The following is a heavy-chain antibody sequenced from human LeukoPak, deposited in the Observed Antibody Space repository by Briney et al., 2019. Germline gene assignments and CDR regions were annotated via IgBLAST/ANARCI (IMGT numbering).Heavy chain of an antibody. CDR3: AKDLDDWDYWYFDL. D-gene: IGHD3-9*01. J-gene: IGHJ2*01. V-gene: IGHV3-23*01. Sequence: GGSLRLSCAASGFTFSSYAMSWVRQAPGKGLEWVSAITGSSSNTYYADSVKGRLTISRDNSKNTLYLQMNSLRADDTAVYYCAKDLDDWDYWYFDLWGRGTLVTVSS. CDR2: ITGSSSNT. CDR1: GFTFSSYA.